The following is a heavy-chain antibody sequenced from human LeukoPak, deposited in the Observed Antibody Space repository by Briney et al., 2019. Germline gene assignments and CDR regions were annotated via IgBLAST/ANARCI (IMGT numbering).Heavy chain of an antibody. D-gene: IGHD3-22*01. Sequence: PGGSLRLSCAASGFSFSNYWMSWVRQAPGKGLEWVANIKEDGSEKSYVDSAKGRFTISRDNGKNSLYLHMDSPRAEDTAVYYCARADSSGSIFDYWGQGTLVTVSS. CDR2: IKEDGSEK. J-gene: IGHJ4*02. CDR1: GFSFSNYW. V-gene: IGHV3-7*04. CDR3: ARADSSGSIFDY.